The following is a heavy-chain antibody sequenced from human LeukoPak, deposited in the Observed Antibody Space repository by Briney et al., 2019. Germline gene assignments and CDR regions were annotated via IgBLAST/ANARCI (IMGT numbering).Heavy chain of an antibody. Sequence: GGSLRLSCAASGFTFSTYEMNWVRQAPAKGLEWISYISNGGTTIYYADSVKGRFTISRDNAKNSLYLQMNSLRAEDTAVYYCARRHTTWGAAFDIWGQGAMVTVSS. CDR3: ARRHTTWGAAFDI. V-gene: IGHV3-48*03. CDR2: ISNGGTTI. D-gene: IGHD7-27*01. J-gene: IGHJ3*02. CDR1: GFTFSTYE.